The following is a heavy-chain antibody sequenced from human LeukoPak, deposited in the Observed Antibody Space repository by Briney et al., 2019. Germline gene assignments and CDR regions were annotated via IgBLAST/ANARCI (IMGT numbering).Heavy chain of an antibody. D-gene: IGHD2-2*01. Sequence: GGSLRLSCAASGFTFSSYGMNWVRQAPGKGLEWVSSITSSSSYIYYADSVKGRFTISRDNAKNSLYLQMNSLRAEDTAVYYCARGVSNSPYYFDYWGQGTLVTVSS. V-gene: IGHV3-21*01. CDR1: GFTFSSYG. CDR3: ARGVSNSPYYFDY. CDR2: ITSSSSYI. J-gene: IGHJ4*02.